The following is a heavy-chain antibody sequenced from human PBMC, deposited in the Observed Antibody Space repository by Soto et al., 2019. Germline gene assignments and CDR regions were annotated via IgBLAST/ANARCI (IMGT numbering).Heavy chain of an antibody. Sequence: SETLSLTCNVSGDYIRSGGYYWSWIRQRPGKDLEWIGYIYYTGSTYYNRSLRRRLSMSVDTSENQFSLKLTFVAAADTAVYYCARDRRGASGTRGSIDPWGQGIMVTVSS. CDR2: IYYTGST. CDR1: GDYIRSGGYY. J-gene: IGHJ5*02. CDR3: ARDRRGASGTRGSIDP. V-gene: IGHV4-31*03. D-gene: IGHD3-3*01.